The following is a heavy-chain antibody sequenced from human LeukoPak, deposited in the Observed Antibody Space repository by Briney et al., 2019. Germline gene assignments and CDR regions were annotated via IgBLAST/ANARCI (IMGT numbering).Heavy chain of an antibody. CDR1: GYTFTGYY. J-gene: IGHJ4*02. V-gene: IGHV1-2*04. Sequence: ASVKVSCKASGYTFTGYYMHWVRQAPGQGLEWMGWINPNSGGTNYAQKFQGWVTMTRDTSINTAYMELSRLRSDDTAVYYCARGGIVGATTTYYFDYWGQGTLVTVSS. CDR2: INPNSGGT. D-gene: IGHD1-26*01. CDR3: ARGGIVGATTTYYFDY.